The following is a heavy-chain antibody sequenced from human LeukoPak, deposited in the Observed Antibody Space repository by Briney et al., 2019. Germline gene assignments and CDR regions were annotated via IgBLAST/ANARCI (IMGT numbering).Heavy chain of an antibody. CDR2: ISYDGSNK. CDR1: GFTFSSYA. Sequence: GGSLRLPCAASGFTFSSYAMHWVRQAPGKGLEWVAVISYDGSNKYYADSVKGRFTISRDNSKNTLYLQMNSLRAEDTAVYYCARGLMGGYYFDYWGQGTLVTVSS. D-gene: IGHD2-8*01. CDR3: ARGLMGGYYFDY. V-gene: IGHV3-30-3*01. J-gene: IGHJ4*02.